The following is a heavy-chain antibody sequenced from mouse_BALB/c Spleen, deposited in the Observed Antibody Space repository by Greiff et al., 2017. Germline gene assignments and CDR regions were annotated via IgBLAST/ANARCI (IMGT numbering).Heavy chain of an antibody. CDR2: IDPANGNT. V-gene: IGHV14-3*02. D-gene: IGHD2-4*01. CDR1: GFNIKDTY. J-gene: IGHJ3*01. CDR3: ANYDYDEAWFAY. Sequence: VQLQQSGAELVKPGASVKLSCTASGFNIKDTYMHWVKQRPEQGLEWIGRIDPANGNTKYDPKFQGKATITADTSSNTAYLQLSSLTSEDTAVYYCANYDYDEAWFAYWGQGTLVTVSA.